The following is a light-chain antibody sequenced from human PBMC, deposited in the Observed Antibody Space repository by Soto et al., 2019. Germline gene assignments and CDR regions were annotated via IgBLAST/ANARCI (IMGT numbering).Light chain of an antibody. CDR1: QNIFSNY. CDR3: HQYNNWPPWT. J-gene: IGKJ1*01. Sequence: EIVLTQSPDTVSLSPGERVTLSFRASQNIFSNYLAWYQQKPGQAPRLLIYGASTRATGIADRFSGGGSGTDFTLTISRLEPEDFAVYHCHQYNNWPPWTFGQGTKVDI. V-gene: IGKV3-20*01. CDR2: GAS.